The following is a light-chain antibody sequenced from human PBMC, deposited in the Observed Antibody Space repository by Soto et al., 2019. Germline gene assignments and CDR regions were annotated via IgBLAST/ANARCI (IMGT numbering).Light chain of an antibody. Sequence: QSVLTQPPSASGTPRQRVTISCSGGSSNIGSNTVTWFQQLPGTAPKLLIYTDNRRPSGVPDRFSGSKSGTSASLAISGLQSEDEADYYCAAWDDSLNGYVFATGTKLTVL. CDR3: AAWDDSLNGYV. CDR2: TDN. CDR1: SSNIGSNT. J-gene: IGLJ1*01. V-gene: IGLV1-44*01.